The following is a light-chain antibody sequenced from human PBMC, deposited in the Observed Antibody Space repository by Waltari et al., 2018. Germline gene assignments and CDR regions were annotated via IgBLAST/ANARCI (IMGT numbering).Light chain of an antibody. CDR1: SSDVGGYNY. Sequence: QSALTQPASVSGPPGQSITISCTGTSSDVGGYNYVSWYQHNPDKAPKLMIYDVSDRPSGVSNRFSGSKSGNTASLTISGLQTEDEADYYCTSYTTTSPLVFGTGTRVTVL. V-gene: IGLV2-14*03. CDR2: DVS. CDR3: TSYTTTSPLV. J-gene: IGLJ1*01.